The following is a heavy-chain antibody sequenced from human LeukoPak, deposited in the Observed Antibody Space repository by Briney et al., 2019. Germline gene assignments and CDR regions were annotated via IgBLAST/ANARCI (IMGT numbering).Heavy chain of an antibody. CDR1: RFSFSAYS. CDR3: ARVFTALDY. CDR2: ISADSSYI. V-gene: IGHV3-21*01. D-gene: IGHD5-18*01. J-gene: IGHJ4*02. Sequence: PGGSLRLSCAASRFSFSAYSMSWVRQAPGKGLEWVSSISADSSYIYYADSVKGRFTISRDNAKNSLYLQMNSLGVEDTAVYYCARVFTALDYWGQGTLVTVSS.